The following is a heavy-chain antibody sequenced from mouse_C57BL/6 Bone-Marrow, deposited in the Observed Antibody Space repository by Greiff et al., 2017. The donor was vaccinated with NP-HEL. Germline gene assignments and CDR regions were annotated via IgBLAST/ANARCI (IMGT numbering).Heavy chain of an antibody. J-gene: IGHJ2*01. CDR2: IDPSDSYT. CDR1: GYTFTSYW. CDR3: ARGERPNWDGFDY. D-gene: IGHD4-1*01. V-gene: IGHV1-69*01. Sequence: QVQLQQPGAELVMPGASVKLSCKASGYTFTSYWMHWVKQRPGQGLEWIGEIDPSDSYTNYNQKFKGKSTLTVDKSSSTAYMQLSSLTSEDSAVYYCARGERPNWDGFDYWGQGTTLTVSS.